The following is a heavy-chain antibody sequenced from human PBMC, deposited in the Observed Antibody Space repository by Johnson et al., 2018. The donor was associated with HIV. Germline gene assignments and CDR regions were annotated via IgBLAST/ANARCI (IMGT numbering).Heavy chain of an antibody. Sequence: QVQLVESGGGVVRPGGSLILSCAASGFTFSSYGMHWVRQAPGKGLEWVAVIWYDGSNKYYADSVKGRFTISRDNSKNTLYLQMNSLRAEDTAVYYCAKDIGGATDAFDIWGQGTMVTVSS. V-gene: IGHV3-33*06. J-gene: IGHJ3*02. CDR3: AKDIGGATDAFDI. CDR1: GFTFSSYG. CDR2: IWYDGSNK. D-gene: IGHD1-26*01.